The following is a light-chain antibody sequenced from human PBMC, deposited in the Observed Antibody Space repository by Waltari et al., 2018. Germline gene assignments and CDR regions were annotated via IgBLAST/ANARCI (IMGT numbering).Light chain of an antibody. CDR2: GAS. Sequence: EIVLTQSPGTLSLSPGERATLSCRASQSVSSTYLAWYQQKPGQPPRLLIYGASSRATVIPDRFSGSGSGTDFTLTISRLEPEDFAVYFCQQYGASLITFGQGTRLEIK. J-gene: IGKJ5*01. CDR3: QQYGASLIT. CDR1: QSVSSTY. V-gene: IGKV3-20*01.